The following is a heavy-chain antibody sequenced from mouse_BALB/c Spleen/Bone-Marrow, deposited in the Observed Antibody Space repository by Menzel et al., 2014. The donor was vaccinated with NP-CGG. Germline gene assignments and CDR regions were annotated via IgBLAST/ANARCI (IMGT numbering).Heavy chain of an antibody. Sequence: DVQLQESGGGLVKPGGSLKLSCAASGFTFGDYYMYWVRQTPEKRLEWVATISDGGSYTYYPDSVKGRFTISRDNAKNTLYLQMNSLKSEDTAMYYCARQRGYAYAMDYWGQGTSVTVSS. J-gene: IGHJ4*01. D-gene: IGHD2-2*01. CDR3: ARQRGYAYAMDY. V-gene: IGHV5-4*02. CDR1: GFTFGDYY. CDR2: ISDGGSYT.